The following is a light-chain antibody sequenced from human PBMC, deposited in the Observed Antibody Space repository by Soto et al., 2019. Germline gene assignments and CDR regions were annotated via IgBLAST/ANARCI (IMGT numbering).Light chain of an antibody. J-gene: IGLJ1*01. V-gene: IGLV1-47*01. CDR3: AAWDDSLSGYV. Sequence: SVLTQPPSASGTPGQRVTISCSGSSFNIGTNLVYWYQQLPGTAPKVLIYRNNQRPSGVPDRFSGAKSGTSASLAISGLRSEDEAGYYCAAWDDSLSGYVFGTGTKVTVL. CDR1: SFNIGTNL. CDR2: RNN.